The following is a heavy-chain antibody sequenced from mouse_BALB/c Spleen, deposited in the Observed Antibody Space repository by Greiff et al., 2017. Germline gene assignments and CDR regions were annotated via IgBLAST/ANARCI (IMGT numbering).Heavy chain of an antibody. Sequence: ESGPGLVKPSQSLSLTCTVTGYSITSDYAWNWIRQFPGNKLEWMGYISYSGSTSYNPSLKSRISITRDTSKNQFFLQLNSVTTEDTATYYCASGGSHYYAMDYWGQGTSVTVSS. CDR3: ASGGSHYYAMDY. CDR2: ISYSGST. V-gene: IGHV3-2*02. J-gene: IGHJ4*01. CDR1: GYSITSDYA.